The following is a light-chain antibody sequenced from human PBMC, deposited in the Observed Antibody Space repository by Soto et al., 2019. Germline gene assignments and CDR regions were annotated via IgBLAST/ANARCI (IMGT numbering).Light chain of an antibody. CDR3: QQYGSSPPIT. V-gene: IGKV3-20*01. Sequence: EIVLTQSPGTLSLSPGERATLSCRASQTISSSYFAWYQQKPGQAPRLLIPGASSRATGIPDRFSGSGSGTDFTLTISRLEPEDFAVYFCQQYGSSPPITFGPGTKVDIK. J-gene: IGKJ3*01. CDR2: GAS. CDR1: QTISSSY.